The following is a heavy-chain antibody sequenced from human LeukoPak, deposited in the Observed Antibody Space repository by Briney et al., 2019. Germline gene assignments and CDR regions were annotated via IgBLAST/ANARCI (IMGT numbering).Heavy chain of an antibody. CDR2: INHSGST. CDR1: GGSFSGYY. J-gene: IGHJ3*02. Sequence: PSDTLSLTCAVYGGSFSGYYWSWIRQPPGKGLEWIGEINHSGSTNYNPSLKSRATMSVDTSKNQFSLKLSSVTAADTAVYYCARAEVAFDIWGQGTIVTVSS. V-gene: IGHV4-34*01. CDR3: ARAEVAFDI.